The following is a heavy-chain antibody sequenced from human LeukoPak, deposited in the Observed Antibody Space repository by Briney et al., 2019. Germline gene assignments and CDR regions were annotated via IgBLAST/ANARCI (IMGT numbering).Heavy chain of an antibody. V-gene: IGHV3-23*01. CDR3: ANDPYCGGDCYYDY. CDR2: ISGSGDNT. Sequence: PGGSLRLSCAASGFTFRKYVMTWVRQSPGKGLEWVSTISGSGDNTYFADSVRGRFTISRDNSKNTLYLQMNSLRAEDTAVYYCANDPYCGGDCYYDYWGQGTVVTVSS. J-gene: IGHJ4*02. CDR1: GFTFRKYV. D-gene: IGHD2-21*02.